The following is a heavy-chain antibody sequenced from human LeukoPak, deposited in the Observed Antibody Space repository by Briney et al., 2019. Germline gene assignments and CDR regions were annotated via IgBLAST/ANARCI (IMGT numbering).Heavy chain of an antibody. CDR1: GFTFSNYW. D-gene: IGHD3-10*02. CDR2: IKQDGSEK. J-gene: IGHJ6*03. Sequence: PGGSLRLSCAASGFTFSNYWMSWVRQTPGKGLEWVANIKQDGSEKYYVDSVKGRFTISRDNAKNSLYLQMNSLRAEDTAVYYCAELGITMIGGVWGKGTTVTIS. V-gene: IGHV3-7*01. CDR3: AELGITMIGGV.